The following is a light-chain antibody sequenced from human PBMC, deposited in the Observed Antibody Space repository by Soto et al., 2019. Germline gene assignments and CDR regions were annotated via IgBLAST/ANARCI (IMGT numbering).Light chain of an antibody. J-gene: IGKJ2*01. CDR3: QQYNKWPLYA. CDR1: QSVSSN. CDR2: GAS. Sequence: EIVMTQSPATLSVSPGERATLSCRTSQSVSSNLAWYQQIPGQAPRLLIYGASTRATGIPARFSGSGSGTEFTVTISSLQSEDFAVYYCQQYNKWPLYAFGQGTKVEIK. V-gene: IGKV3-15*01.